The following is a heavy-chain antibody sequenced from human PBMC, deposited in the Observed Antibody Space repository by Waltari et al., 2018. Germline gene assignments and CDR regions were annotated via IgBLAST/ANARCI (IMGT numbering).Heavy chain of an antibody. CDR2: DSTRTKYI. V-gene: IGHV3-21*01. CDR1: SSYN. Sequence: SSYNLNWIRQAPGKGMEWVSCDSTRTKYIRYSDAVKGRFTISGVNAKNSLYLQMNNLRGEDTAVYYCAPTAVTYDYWGQGILVTVSS. CDR3: APTAVTYDY. J-gene: IGHJ4*02. D-gene: IGHD4-17*01.